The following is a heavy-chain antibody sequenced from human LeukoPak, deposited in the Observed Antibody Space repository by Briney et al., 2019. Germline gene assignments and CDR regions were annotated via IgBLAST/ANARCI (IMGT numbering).Heavy chain of an antibody. V-gene: IGHV3-74*01. J-gene: IGHJ5*02. D-gene: IGHD6-13*01. CDR2: ISYDGGDP. Sequence: GGSLRLSCAASGFTFSSYWMHWVRQAPGKGLVWVSRISYDGGDPSYADSVKGRFTISRDNAKNTLYLQMNSLTAEDTAVYYCARGYSSRLYNWLDPWGQGTLVTVSS. CDR3: ARGYSSRLYNWLDP. CDR1: GFTFSSYW.